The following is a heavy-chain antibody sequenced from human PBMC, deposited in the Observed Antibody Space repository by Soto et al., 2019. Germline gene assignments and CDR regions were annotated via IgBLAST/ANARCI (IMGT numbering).Heavy chain of an antibody. V-gene: IGHV4-59*01. D-gene: IGHD4-17*01. CDR1: GGSIRSYY. CDR3: ARTYGDCCDY. J-gene: IGHJ4*02. CDR2: IYYSGST. Sequence: PSETLSLTCTVSGGSIRSYYWSWIRPPPGKGLEWIGNIYYSGSTNYNPSHKSRVTISVDTSKNQFSLKLSSVTAADTAVYYCARTYGDCCDYWGQVTLVSVS.